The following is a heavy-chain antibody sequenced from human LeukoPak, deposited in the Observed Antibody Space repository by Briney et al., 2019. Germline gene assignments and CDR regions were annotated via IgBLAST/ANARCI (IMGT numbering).Heavy chain of an antibody. V-gene: IGHV3-7*01. CDR2: IDRDGDEK. D-gene: IGHD4-23*01. CDR3: ARDVNGGYFDY. J-gene: IGHJ4*02. Sequence: GGSLRLSCEAPGFTFRNYWMSWVRRAQGKGPQWVANIDRDGDEKNYVDSVKGRFTISRDNAKNSGYLQMNSLRVDDMGVYFCARDVNGGYFDYWGQGILVTVSS. CDR1: GFTFRNYW.